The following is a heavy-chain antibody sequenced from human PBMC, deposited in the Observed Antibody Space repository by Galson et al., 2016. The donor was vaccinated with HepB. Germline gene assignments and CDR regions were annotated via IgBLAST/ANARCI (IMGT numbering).Heavy chain of an antibody. D-gene: IGHD2-21*02. Sequence: QSGAEVKKPGESLKISCKGSGYNFKNYWIGWVRQMPGKGLEWMGMIYPGDTDTRYSPSLQGQFTMSADKSITTAFLQFRSLKPSDTAVYYCVRQGDEYCGGDCYPGDNGGQGTLVTVSS. V-gene: IGHV5-51*01. CDR2: IYPGDTDT. J-gene: IGHJ4*02. CDR3: VRQGDEYCGGDCYPGDN. CDR1: GYNFKNYW.